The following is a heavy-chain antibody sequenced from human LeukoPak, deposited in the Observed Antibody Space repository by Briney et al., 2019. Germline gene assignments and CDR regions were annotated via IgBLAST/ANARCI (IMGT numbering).Heavy chain of an antibody. CDR1: GDTFSSYA. CDR2: IIPIFGTA. Sequence: SVKVSCKASGDTFSSYAISWVRQAPGQGLEWMGGIIPIFGTANYAQKFQGRVTITADKSTSTAYMELSSLRSEDTAVYYCARDRGTLYAFDIWGQGTMVTVSS. D-gene: IGHD2-15*01. J-gene: IGHJ3*02. CDR3: ARDRGTLYAFDI. V-gene: IGHV1-69*06.